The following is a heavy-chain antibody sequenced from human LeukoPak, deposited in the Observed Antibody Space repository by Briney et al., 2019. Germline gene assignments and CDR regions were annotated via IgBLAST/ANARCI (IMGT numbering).Heavy chain of an antibody. CDR2: INTNTGNP. V-gene: IGHV7-4-1*02. CDR1: GYTFTHYA. CDR3: VTRDGVSSGFFNLDY. Sequence: ASVKVSCKASGYTFTHYAMNWVRQAPGQGLEWMGWINTNTGNPTYAQGFTGRFVFSLDTSVSTAYLQISSLKAEDTAVYYCVTRDGVSSGFFNLDYWGQGTLVTVSS. D-gene: IGHD3-22*01. J-gene: IGHJ4*02.